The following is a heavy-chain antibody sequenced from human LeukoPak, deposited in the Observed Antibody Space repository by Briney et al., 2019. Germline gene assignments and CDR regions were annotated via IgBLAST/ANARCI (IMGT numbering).Heavy chain of an antibody. J-gene: IGHJ6*02. CDR1: GFTFSSYG. V-gene: IGHV3-30*02. CDR3: AEDLIASSGWSGEYYYGMDV. CDR2: IRYDGSNK. Sequence: GGSLRLSCAASGFTFSSYGMHWVRQAPGKGLEWVAFIRYDGSNKYYADSVKGRFTISRDNSKNTLYLQVDSLRAEDTAVYYCAEDLIASSGWSGEYYYGMDVWGQGTTVTVSS. D-gene: IGHD6-19*01.